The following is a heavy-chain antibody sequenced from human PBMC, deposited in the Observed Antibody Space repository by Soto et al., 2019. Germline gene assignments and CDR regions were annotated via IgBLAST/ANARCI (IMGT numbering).Heavy chain of an antibody. Sequence: PSETLSLTCAVSGGSISSSNWWSWVRQPPGKGLEWIGEIYHSGSTNYNPSLKSRVTISVDKSKNQFSLKLSSVTAADTAVYYCARGLGPTTISIGNWLDPWGQGTLVTVSS. CDR2: IYHSGST. CDR1: GGSISSSNW. CDR3: ARGLGPTTISIGNWLDP. V-gene: IGHV4-4*02. J-gene: IGHJ5*02. D-gene: IGHD1-1*01.